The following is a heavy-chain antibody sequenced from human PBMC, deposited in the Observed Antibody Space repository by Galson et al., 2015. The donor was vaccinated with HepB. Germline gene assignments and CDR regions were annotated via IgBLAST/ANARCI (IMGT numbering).Heavy chain of an antibody. CDR3: ASSSGYSGYDRSIDY. V-gene: IGHV1-3*01. D-gene: IGHD5-12*01. CDR1: GYTFTSYA. Sequence: SVKVSCKASGYTFTSYAMHWVRQAPGQRLEWMGWINAGNGNTKYSQKFQGRVTITRDTSASTAYMELSSLRSEDTAVYYCASSSGYSGYDRSIDYWGQGTLVTVSS. J-gene: IGHJ4*02. CDR2: INAGNGNT.